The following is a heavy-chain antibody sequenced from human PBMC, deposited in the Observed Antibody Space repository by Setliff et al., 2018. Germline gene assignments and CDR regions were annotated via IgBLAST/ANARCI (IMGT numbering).Heavy chain of an antibody. CDR2: VGASGVAT. V-gene: IGHV3-23*01. Sequence: GGSLRLSCAASGFTFSSYAMTWVRQAPGKGLEWVSGVGASGVATSYADSVKGRFTISRDNSKNMLYLQLNSLRAEDTAVYYCARRRTVTGTTSFFDSWGQGTLVTSPQ. D-gene: IGHD4-4*01. CDR3: ARRRTVTGTTSFFDS. CDR1: GFTFSSYA. J-gene: IGHJ4*02.